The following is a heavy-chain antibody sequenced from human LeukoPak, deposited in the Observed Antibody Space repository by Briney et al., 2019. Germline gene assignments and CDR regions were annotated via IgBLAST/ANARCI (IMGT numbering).Heavy chain of an antibody. CDR3: ARGSVQVGVAGNWFDP. CDR2: IFYSGST. D-gene: IGHD6-19*01. V-gene: IGHV4-31*03. CDR1: GGSISSGGYY. Sequence: SETLSLTCTVSGGSISSGGYYWTWIRQRPGKGLEWIGYIFYSGSTYYNPSLKSRVTISGDTSKNQFSLRLSSVTAADTAVYYCARGSVQVGVAGNWFDPWGQGTLVTVSS. J-gene: IGHJ5*02.